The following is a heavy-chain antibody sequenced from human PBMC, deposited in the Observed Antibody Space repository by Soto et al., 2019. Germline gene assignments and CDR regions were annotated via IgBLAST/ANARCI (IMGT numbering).Heavy chain of an antibody. CDR2: TSYDGINN. J-gene: IGHJ4*02. D-gene: IGHD3-16*01. CDR1: GFTFRSYV. Sequence: QVQLVESGGGLVKPGTSLRLSCVGSGFTFRSYVIHWVRQAPGKGLEWVALTSYDGINNFYGDSVKGRFTISRHNSRNTVELQMDSLRFEDTALYYCARWGTTGGLDVWGQGTLVSVSS. V-gene: IGHV3-33*05. CDR3: ARWGTTGGLDV.